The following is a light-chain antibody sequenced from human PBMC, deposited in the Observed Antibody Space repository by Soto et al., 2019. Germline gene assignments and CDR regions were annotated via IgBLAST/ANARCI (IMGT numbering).Light chain of an antibody. CDR3: TSFARGSTLV. V-gene: IGLV2-23*01. CDR1: SSDVGNYNL. J-gene: IGLJ3*02. Sequence: QSALTQPAAVSGSPGQSITISCTGTSSDVGNYNLDSWYQQYPGKAPKLMIYATSKRPSGVSNRFSGSKSGDTASLTISGLQAEDEADYYCTSFARGSTLVFGGGTKLTVL. CDR2: ATS.